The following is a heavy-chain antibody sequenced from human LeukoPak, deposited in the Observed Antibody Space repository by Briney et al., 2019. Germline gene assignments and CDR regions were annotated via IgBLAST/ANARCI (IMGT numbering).Heavy chain of an antibody. V-gene: IGHV3-21*01. J-gene: IGHJ4*02. D-gene: IGHD4-23*01. Sequence: GGSLRLSRVASLFTLSSYIMNWVRPAPGRGRDWVSSISSSSSYIYYADSVKGRFTISRDNAKNSLYLQMNSLRAEDTAVYYCARDYGGNGDYWGQGTLVTVSS. CDR1: LFTLSSYI. CDR3: ARDYGGNGDY. CDR2: ISSSSSYI.